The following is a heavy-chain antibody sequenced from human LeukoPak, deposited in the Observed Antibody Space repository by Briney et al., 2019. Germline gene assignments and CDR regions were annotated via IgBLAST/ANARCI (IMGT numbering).Heavy chain of an antibody. V-gene: IGHV3-23*01. J-gene: IGHJ4*02. CDR3: AKHRASTGLLMYFDY. CDR1: GFTFSGYD. Sequence: PGGSLRLSCAASGFTFSGYDMSWVRQAPGKGPEWVSTLSGSGGSASSADAVKGRFTISRDNSKNTLYLQMNSLRAEDTAVYYCAKHRASTGLLMYFDYWGQGTLVTVSS. D-gene: IGHD2-15*01. CDR2: LSGSGGSA.